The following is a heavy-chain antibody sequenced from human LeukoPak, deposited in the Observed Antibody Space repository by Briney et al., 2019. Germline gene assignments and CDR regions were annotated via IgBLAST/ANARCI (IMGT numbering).Heavy chain of an antibody. CDR2: IKQDGSEK. V-gene: IGHV3-7*01. Sequence: PGGSLRLSCAASGFTFSSYWISWVRQAPGKGLEWVANIKQDGSEKYYVDSVKGRFTISRDNAKNSLYLQMNSLRAEDTAVYYCARRYCSGGSCYSTFDYWGQGTLVTVSS. CDR3: ARRYCSGGSCYSTFDY. J-gene: IGHJ4*02. CDR1: GFTFSSYW. D-gene: IGHD2-15*01.